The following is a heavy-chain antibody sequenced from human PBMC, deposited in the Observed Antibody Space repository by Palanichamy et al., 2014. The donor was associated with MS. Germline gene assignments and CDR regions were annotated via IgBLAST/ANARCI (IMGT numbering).Heavy chain of an antibody. CDR3: TRMRYCSSTSCYTGFDY. J-gene: IGHJ4*02. D-gene: IGHD2-2*02. V-gene: IGHV3-73*01. CDR2: IRSKANSYAT. Sequence: EVQLVESGGGLVQPGGSLKLSCAASGFTFSGSAMHWVRQASGKGLEWVGRIRSKANSYATAYAASVKGRFTISRDDSKNTAYLQMNSLKTEDTAVYYCTRMRYCSSTSCYTGFDYWGQGTLVTVSS. CDR1: GFTFSGSA.